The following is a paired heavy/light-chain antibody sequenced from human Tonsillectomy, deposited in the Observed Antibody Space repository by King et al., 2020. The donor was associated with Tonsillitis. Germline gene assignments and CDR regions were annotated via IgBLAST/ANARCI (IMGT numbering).Heavy chain of an antibody. CDR3: ARVRYNASGTYSPIYYFYGMDV. CDR2: ISSSSHYI. J-gene: IGHJ6*02. Sequence: EVQLVESGGGLVKPGGSLRLSCAASGFTFSTYSMKWVRQAPGKGLEWVSSISSSSHYIYYADSVKGRFTISRDNAKNSLYLQMNSLRAEDTAVYYCARVRYNASGTYSPIYYFYGMDVWGQGTTVTVSS. CDR1: GFTFSTYS. V-gene: IGHV3-21*01. D-gene: IGHD3-10*01.
Light chain of an antibody. CDR1: QGISSW. Sequence: DIQMTQSPSSVSASVGDRVTITCRASQGISSWLAWYQQKPGKAPKLLIYAASSLQSGVPSRFSGSGSGTDFTLTISSLQPEDFATYYCQQANTFPLTFGGGTKVESK. V-gene: IGKV1-12*01. CDR3: QQANTFPLT. J-gene: IGKJ4*01. CDR2: AAS.